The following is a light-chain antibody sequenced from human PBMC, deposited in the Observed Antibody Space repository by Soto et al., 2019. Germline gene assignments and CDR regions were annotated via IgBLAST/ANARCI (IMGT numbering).Light chain of an antibody. Sequence: QSVLTQPTSASGTPGRRVTMPCSGGSSNIGSNSVSWYQLLPGTAPKLLIYTNDQRPSGVPDRFSGSKSGTSASLAISGLQAEDEADYYCATWDDNLNGWVFGGGTKLTVL. CDR3: ATWDDNLNGWV. CDR2: TND. CDR1: SSNIGSNS. J-gene: IGLJ3*02. V-gene: IGLV1-44*01.